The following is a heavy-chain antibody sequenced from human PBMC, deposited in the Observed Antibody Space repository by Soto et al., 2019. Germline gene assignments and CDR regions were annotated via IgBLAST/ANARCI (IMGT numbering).Heavy chain of an antibody. V-gene: IGHV3-23*01. D-gene: IGHD5-12*01. CDR2: IVGSGGNT. Sequence: EVQLLESGGGLVQPGGYLRLSCAASGFSFSSYAMSWVRQAPGKGLEWVSSIVGSGGNTYYADSVKGRFTISKDNSKNTLYLQMNSLRAEDTAVYYCAKDNTPRGYSGLEFDYWGQGTLVTVSS. CDR1: GFSFSSYA. J-gene: IGHJ4*02. CDR3: AKDNTPRGYSGLEFDY.